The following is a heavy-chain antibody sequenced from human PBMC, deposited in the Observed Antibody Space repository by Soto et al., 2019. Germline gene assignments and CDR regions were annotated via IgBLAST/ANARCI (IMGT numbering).Heavy chain of an antibody. CDR1: GFTFSTYA. Sequence: LRLSCAASGFTFSTYAMSWVRQAPGKGLEWVSAISGSDGSTYYADSVKGRFTISRDNSKNTLYLQMNSLRAEDTALYFCAKSYSSNWYDYFDYWGQGTLVTVSS. J-gene: IGHJ4*02. D-gene: IGHD6-13*01. V-gene: IGHV3-23*01. CDR3: AKSYSSNWYDYFDY. CDR2: ISGSDGST.